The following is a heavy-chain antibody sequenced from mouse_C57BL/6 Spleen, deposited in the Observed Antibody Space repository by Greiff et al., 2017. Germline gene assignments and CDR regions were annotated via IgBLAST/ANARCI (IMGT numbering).Heavy chain of an antibody. J-gene: IGHJ2*01. Sequence: DVKLVESGPGLVKPSQSLSLTCSVTGYSITSGYYWNWIRQFPGNKLEWMGYISYDGSNNYNPSLKNRISITRDTSKNQFFLKLNSVTTEDTATXYCARGRTVVGFDYWGQGTTLTVSS. D-gene: IGHD1-1*01. V-gene: IGHV3-6*01. CDR3: ARGRTVVGFDY. CDR1: GYSITSGYY. CDR2: ISYDGSN.